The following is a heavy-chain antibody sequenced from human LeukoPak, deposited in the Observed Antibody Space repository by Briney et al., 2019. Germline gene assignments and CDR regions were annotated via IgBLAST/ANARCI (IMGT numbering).Heavy chain of an antibody. CDR1: GFTFSSYA. CDR2: ISGSGGST. V-gene: IGHV3-23*01. Sequence: TGGSLRLSCAASGFTFSSYAMSWVRQAPGKGLEWVSGISGSGGSTYYADSAKGRFTISRDNSKNTLYLQLNSLRAEDTAVYYCAKSAGGHDFWSGYEYWGQGTLATVSS. D-gene: IGHD3-3*01. CDR3: AKSAGGHDFWSGYEY. J-gene: IGHJ4*02.